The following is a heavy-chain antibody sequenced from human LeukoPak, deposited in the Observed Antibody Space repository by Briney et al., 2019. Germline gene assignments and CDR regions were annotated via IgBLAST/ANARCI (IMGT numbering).Heavy chain of an antibody. CDR2: IYYSGST. CDR3: ARVTTVLAFDI. J-gene: IGHJ3*02. CDR1: GGSISSGDYY. Sequence: SQTLSLTCTVSGGSISSGDYYWSWIRQPPGKGLEWIGYIYYSGSTYYNPSLKSRVAISVDTSKNQFSLKLSSVTAADTAVYYCARVTTVLAFDIWGQGTMVTVSS. D-gene: IGHD1-1*01. V-gene: IGHV4-30-4*01.